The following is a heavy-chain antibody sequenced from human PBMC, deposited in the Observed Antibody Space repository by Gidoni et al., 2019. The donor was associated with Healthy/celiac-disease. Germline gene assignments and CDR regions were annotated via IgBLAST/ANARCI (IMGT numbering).Heavy chain of an antibody. J-gene: IGHJ2*01. V-gene: IGHV3-23*01. CDR3: AKAAAEYWYFDL. CDR2: ISGSGGST. CDR1: GFTFSSYA. D-gene: IGHD6-13*01. Sequence: EVQLLGSGGGLVQPGGSLRLSCAASGFTFSSYAMSWVRQAPGKGLEWVSAISGSGGSTYYADSGKGRFTISRDNSKNTLYLQMNSRRAEDTAVYYCAKAAAEYWYFDLWGRGTLVTVSS.